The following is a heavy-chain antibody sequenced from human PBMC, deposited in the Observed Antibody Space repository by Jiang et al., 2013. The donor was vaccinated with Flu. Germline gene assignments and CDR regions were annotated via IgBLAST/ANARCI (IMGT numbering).Heavy chain of an antibody. D-gene: IGHD3-22*01. CDR3: AKEDYYDSSGYYYYYGMDV. V-gene: IGHV3-23*01. J-gene: IGHJ6*02. Sequence: PGKGAGVGRQLLVVVVVATYYADSVKGRFTISRDNSKNTLYLQMNSLRAEDTAVYYCAKEDYYDSSGYYYYYGMDVWGQGTTVTVSS. CDR2: LVVVVVAT.